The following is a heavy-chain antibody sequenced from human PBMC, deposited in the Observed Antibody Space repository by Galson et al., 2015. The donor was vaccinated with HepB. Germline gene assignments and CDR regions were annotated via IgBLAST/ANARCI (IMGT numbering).Heavy chain of an antibody. CDR2: ISYDGSNK. CDR3: ARGLDGYNPDY. Sequence: SLRLSCAASGFTFSSYGMHWVRQAPGKGLEWVAVISYDGSNKYYADSVKGRFTISRDNSKNTLYLQMNSLRAEDTAVYYCARGLDGYNPDYWGQGTLVTVSS. D-gene: IGHD5-24*01. J-gene: IGHJ4*02. CDR1: GFTFSSYG. V-gene: IGHV3-30*03.